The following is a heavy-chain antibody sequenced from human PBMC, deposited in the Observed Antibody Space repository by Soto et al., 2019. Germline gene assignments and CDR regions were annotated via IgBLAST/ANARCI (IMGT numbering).Heavy chain of an antibody. D-gene: IGHD6-19*01. CDR3: ARGAVTGTSLFDY. J-gene: IGHJ4*02. V-gene: IGHV3-48*02. CDR1: GFTLTTYS. CDR2: INKNGFTI. Sequence: SGGSLRLSCVVSGFTLTTYSMNWVRQAPGKGLEWISFINKNGFTIYYADSVKGRFTISRDYAKNSLYLQMDSLRHEDTAVYYCARGAVTGTSLFDYWGLGTLVTVSS.